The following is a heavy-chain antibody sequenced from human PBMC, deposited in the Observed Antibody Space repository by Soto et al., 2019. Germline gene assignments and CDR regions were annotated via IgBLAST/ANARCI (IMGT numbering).Heavy chain of an antibody. CDR3: AMLGGWSGGSSGMDV. V-gene: IGHV3-72*01. CDR2: IRRKANSYTT. Sequence: EVQLVESGGGLVQPGGSLRLSCAASGLIFSDYHMDWVRQAPGKGLEWVGRIRRKANSYTTEYAASVKGRFTISRDDSKHSVYLQMNSLKSEDTAVYYCAMLGGWSGGSSGMDVWGQGTTVTVSS. D-gene: IGHD6-19*01. CDR1: GLIFSDYH. J-gene: IGHJ6*02.